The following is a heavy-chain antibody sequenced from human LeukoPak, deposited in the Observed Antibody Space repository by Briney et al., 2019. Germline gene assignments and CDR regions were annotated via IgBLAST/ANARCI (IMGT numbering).Heavy chain of an antibody. CDR3: ASRLYTVIMDV. J-gene: IGHJ6*02. Sequence: GGSLRLSCAASGFTFSTYEMNWVRQAPGKGLEWISYISGTGKTIFYAASVTGRFTIPRDNAQNSLYLQMDSLRAEDTAIYYCASRLYTVIMDVWGQGTTVTVSS. D-gene: IGHD2-2*02. CDR1: GFTFSTYE. CDR2: ISGTGKTI. V-gene: IGHV3-48*03.